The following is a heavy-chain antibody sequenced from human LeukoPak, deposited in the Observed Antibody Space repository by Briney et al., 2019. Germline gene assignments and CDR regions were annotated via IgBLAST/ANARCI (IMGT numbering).Heavy chain of an antibody. J-gene: IGHJ4*02. CDR2: INSDGSST. CDR1: GFSFSFHW. Sequence: GGSLRLSCAASGFSFSFHWMHWVRQAPGKGLVWVSRINSDGSSTNYADSVKGRFTTSRDNAKNTLYLQMSSLRAEDTAVYYCARDWDGSGSYYIPYWGQGTLVTVSS. CDR3: ARDWDGSGSYYIPY. V-gene: IGHV3-74*01. D-gene: IGHD3-10*01.